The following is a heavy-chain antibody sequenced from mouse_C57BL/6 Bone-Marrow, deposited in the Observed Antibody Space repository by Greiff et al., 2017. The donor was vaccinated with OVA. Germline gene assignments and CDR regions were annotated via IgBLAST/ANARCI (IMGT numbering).Heavy chain of an antibody. CDR1: GYTFTSYC. J-gene: IGHJ3*01. V-gene: IGHV1-81*01. Sequence: QVQLKEPGAELARPGASVKLSCKASGYTFTSYCISWVKQRPGQGLEWIGEIYPRSGTTYYNEKFKGKATLTADKSSSTAYMELRSLTSEDSAVYYCARYGDYVTWFAYWGQGTLVTVSA. CDR2: IYPRSGTT. CDR3: ARYGDYVTWFAY. D-gene: IGHD2-13*01.